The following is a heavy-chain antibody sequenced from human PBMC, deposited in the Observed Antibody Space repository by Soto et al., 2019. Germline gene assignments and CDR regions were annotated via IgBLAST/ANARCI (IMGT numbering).Heavy chain of an antibody. CDR3: ATESVDTRMEQRIGMDV. CDR2: ISGAGGAT. CDR1: GCTVSNYA. V-gene: IGHV3-23*01. Sequence: PGRRRGVSDAASGCTVSNYAMIWVSQAPGKGLEWVSTISGAGGATFYADSVKGRFTISRDNAKNSLYLQMNSLRDEDTAVYYCATESVDTRMEQRIGMDVLGQGNTVTGSS. J-gene: IGHJ6*02. D-gene: IGHD5-18*01.